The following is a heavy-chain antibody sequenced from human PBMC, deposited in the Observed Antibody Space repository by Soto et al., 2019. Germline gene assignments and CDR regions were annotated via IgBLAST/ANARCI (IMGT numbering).Heavy chain of an antibody. CDR1: GFTFSNYA. Sequence: EVQLSESGGGLVQPGGSLRLSCAASGFTFSNYAMNWVRQAPGKGLEWVSAISATGDSTYYADSVRCRFTISRDNSQNTLYLQVNTPRADDTAVYYCAKVGVRIVASGYWFDPWGQRTLVAVSS. CDR2: ISATGDST. J-gene: IGHJ5*02. V-gene: IGHV3-23*01. D-gene: IGHD3-10*01. CDR3: AKVGVRIVASGYWFDP.